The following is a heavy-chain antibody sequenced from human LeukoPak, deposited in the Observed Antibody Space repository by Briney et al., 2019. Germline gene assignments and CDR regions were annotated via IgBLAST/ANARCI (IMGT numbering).Heavy chain of an antibody. Sequence: AGGSLRLSCAASGFTFSSYGMHWVRQAPGKGLEWVAVIWYDGSNKYYADSVKGRFTISRDNSKNTLYLQMNSLRAEDTAVYYCARAAYDSSGYFDYWGQGTLVTVS. CDR2: IWYDGSNK. V-gene: IGHV3-33*01. CDR3: ARAAYDSSGYFDY. D-gene: IGHD3-22*01. CDR1: GFTFSSYG. J-gene: IGHJ4*02.